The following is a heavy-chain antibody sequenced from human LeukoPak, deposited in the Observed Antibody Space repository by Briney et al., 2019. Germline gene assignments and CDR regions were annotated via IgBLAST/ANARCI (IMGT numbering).Heavy chain of an antibody. D-gene: IGHD5-24*01. CDR1: GFTFSSYS. V-gene: IGHV3-48*04. J-gene: IGHJ4*02. CDR3: ARDGSRDGYKGAHFDY. Sequence: GGSLRLSCAASGFTFSSYSMNWVRQAPGKGLEWVSYISSSSSTIYYADSVKGRFTISRDNAKNSLYLQMNSLRAEDTAVYYCARDGSRDGYKGAHFDYWGQGTLVTVSS. CDR2: ISSSSSTI.